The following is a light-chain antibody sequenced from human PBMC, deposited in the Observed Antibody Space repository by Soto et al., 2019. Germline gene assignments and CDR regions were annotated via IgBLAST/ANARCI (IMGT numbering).Light chain of an antibody. CDR2: DVT. Sequence: QSALTQPPSASGSPGQSVTISCTGTSSDVGIYNFVSWYQQHPGKAPKLLIYDVTKRPSGVPDRFSGSKSGNTASLTVSGLQADDEADYYCSSYAGSNNYVFGTGTKLTVL. CDR1: SSDVGIYNF. CDR3: SSYAGSNNYV. V-gene: IGLV2-8*01. J-gene: IGLJ1*01.